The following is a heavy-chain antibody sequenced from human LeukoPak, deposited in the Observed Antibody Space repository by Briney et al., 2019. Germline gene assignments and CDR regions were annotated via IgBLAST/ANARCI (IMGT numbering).Heavy chain of an antibody. Sequence: PLETLSLTCTVSGDSISSSSYYWGWIRQPPGKGLEWIGSIYYSGNTYYNQSLKSRVTISVDTSKNQFSLKVNSVTAADTAVYYCARDHMQLWVDNYFDPWGQGTLVTVSS. CDR2: IYYSGNT. J-gene: IGHJ5*02. CDR3: ARDHMQLWVDNYFDP. D-gene: IGHD3-10*01. CDR1: GDSISSSSYY. V-gene: IGHV4-39*07.